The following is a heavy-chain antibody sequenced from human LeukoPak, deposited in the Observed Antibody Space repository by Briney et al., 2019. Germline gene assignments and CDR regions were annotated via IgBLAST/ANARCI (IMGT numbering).Heavy chain of an antibody. CDR1: GFTFSSYD. D-gene: IGHD5-18*01. Sequence: GGSLRLSCAASGFTFSSYDMHWVRQATGKGLEWVSAIGTAGDTYYPGSVKGRFTISRENAKNSLYLQMDSLRAGDTAVYYCARAARGYSYGSFDYWGQGTLVTVSS. V-gene: IGHV3-13*04. CDR2: IGTAGDT. CDR3: ARAARGYSYGSFDY. J-gene: IGHJ4*02.